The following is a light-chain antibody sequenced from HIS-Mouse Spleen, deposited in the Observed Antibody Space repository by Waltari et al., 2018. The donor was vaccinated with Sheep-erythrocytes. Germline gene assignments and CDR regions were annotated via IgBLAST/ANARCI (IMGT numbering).Light chain of an antibody. CDR1: SSDVGGYNH. Sequence: QSALTQPPPVSGSPGPSVTLSCTGTSSDVGGYNHVPWYQQHPGKAPKLMIYDVSKRPSGVPDRFSGSKSGNTASLTISGLQAEDEADYYCCSYAGSYNHVFATGTKVTVL. CDR3: CSYAGSYNHV. CDR2: DVS. V-gene: IGLV2-11*02. J-gene: IGLJ1*01.